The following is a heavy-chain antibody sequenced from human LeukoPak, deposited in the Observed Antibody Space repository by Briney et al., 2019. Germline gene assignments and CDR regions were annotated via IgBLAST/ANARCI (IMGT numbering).Heavy chain of an antibody. V-gene: IGHV3-30-3*01. D-gene: IGHD6-19*01. J-gene: IGHJ1*01. Sequence: GGSLRLSCAASGFTFSSYAMHWVRQAPGKGLEWVAVISYDGSNKYYADSVKGRFTISRDNSKNTLYLQMNSLRAEDTAVYYCAKDGYSGYSSGSHGGGQGTLVTVSS. CDR1: GFTFSSYA. CDR3: AKDGYSGYSSGSHG. CDR2: ISYDGSNK.